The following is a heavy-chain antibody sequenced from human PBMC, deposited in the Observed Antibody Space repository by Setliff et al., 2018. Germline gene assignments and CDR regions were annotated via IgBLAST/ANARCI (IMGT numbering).Heavy chain of an antibody. CDR3: ARDWGSSGWYFDY. CDR2: INHSGST. D-gene: IGHD6-19*01. Sequence: SETLSLTCAVYGGSFSGYYWSWIRQPPGKGLEWIGEINHSGSTNYNPSLKSRVTISVDTSKNQFSLTLSSVTAADTAVYYCARDWGSSGWYFDYWGQGTLVTVSS. V-gene: IGHV4-34*01. CDR1: GGSFSGYY. J-gene: IGHJ4*02.